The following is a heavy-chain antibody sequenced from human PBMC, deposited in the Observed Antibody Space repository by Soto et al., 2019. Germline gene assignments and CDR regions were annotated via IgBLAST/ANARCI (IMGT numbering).Heavy chain of an antibody. Sequence: SETLSLTCTVSGGSISSGGYYWSWIRQHPGKGLEWIGYIYYSGSTYYNPSLKSRVTISVDTSKNQFSLKLSSVTAADTAVYYCARVGFVVGPAAMSYYYYYMAVWGKGTTVPVSS. CDR1: GGSISSGGYY. CDR2: IYYSGST. V-gene: IGHV4-31*03. J-gene: IGHJ6*03. CDR3: ARVGFVVGPAAMSYYYYYMAV. D-gene: IGHD2-2*01.